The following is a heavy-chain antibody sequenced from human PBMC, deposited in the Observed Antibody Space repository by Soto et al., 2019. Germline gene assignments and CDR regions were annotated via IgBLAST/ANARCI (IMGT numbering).Heavy chain of an antibody. Sequence: PSETLSLTCTVSGGSIISTTYYWVWIRQPPGEGLEWIGTIFYTGSTYYNPSLTSRLTISVDTSKNQFSLKLSSVTATDTAVYYCATRGLNGDPFDYWGQGTLVTVSS. CDR3: ATRGLNGDPFDY. J-gene: IGHJ4*02. V-gene: IGHV4-39*01. D-gene: IGHD4-17*01. CDR1: GGSIISTTYY. CDR2: IFYTGST.